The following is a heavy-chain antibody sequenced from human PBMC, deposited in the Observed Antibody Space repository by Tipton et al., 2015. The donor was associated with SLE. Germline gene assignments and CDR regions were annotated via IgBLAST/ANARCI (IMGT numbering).Heavy chain of an antibody. D-gene: IGHD3-3*01. J-gene: IGHJ4*02. Sequence: TLSLTCAVYGGSFSGYYWSWIRQPPGKGLEWIGEINHSGSTNYNPSLKSRVTISVDTSKNQFSLKLSSVTAADTAVYYCASTYYDVWSGNYWGQGTLVTVSS. V-gene: IGHV4-34*01. CDR1: GGSFSGYY. CDR3: ASTYYDVWSGNY. CDR2: INHSGST.